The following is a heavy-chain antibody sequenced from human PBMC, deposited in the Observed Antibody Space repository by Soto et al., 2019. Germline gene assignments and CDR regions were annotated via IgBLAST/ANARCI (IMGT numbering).Heavy chain of an antibody. D-gene: IGHD3-10*01. Sequence: GASVKVSCKASGFTFTSYGISWVRQAPGQGLVWMAWISIYNDNTKYAQKFQGRITMTTDTSTSTAYMELRSLRSDDTAVYYCARETYYFGSGTYDDGMDVWGQGTTVTVSS. CDR2: ISIYNDNT. CDR1: GFTFTSYG. V-gene: IGHV1-18*04. J-gene: IGHJ6*02. CDR3: ARETYYFGSGTYDDGMDV.